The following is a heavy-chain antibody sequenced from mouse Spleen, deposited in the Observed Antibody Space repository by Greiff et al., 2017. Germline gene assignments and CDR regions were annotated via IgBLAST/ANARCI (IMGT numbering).Heavy chain of an antibody. CDR1: GFTFSSYA. J-gene: IGHJ3*01. D-gene: IGHD2-10*01. Sequence: EVQVVESGGGLVKPGGSLKLSCAASGFTFSSYAMSWVRQTPEKRLEWVASISSGGSTYYPDSVKGRFTISRDNARNILYLQMSSLRSEDTAMYYCARGPYYGNYPWFAYWGQGTLVTVSA. CDR3: ARGPYYGNYPWFAY. V-gene: IGHV5-6-5*01. CDR2: ISSGGST.